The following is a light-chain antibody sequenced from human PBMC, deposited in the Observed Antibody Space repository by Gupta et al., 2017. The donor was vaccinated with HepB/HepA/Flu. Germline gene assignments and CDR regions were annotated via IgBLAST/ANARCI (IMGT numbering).Light chain of an antibody. J-gene: IGKJ4*01. CDR2: DAS. V-gene: IGKV1-33*01. Sequence: DIERTQSPPSLSASVRDRITITCQASQDISNYLNWYQVKPGKAPKPLIYDASNLDTGVPSRFRGSGSGTHFTFTISSLQPEDIATYYCQQYGNLPLTFGGGTKVEIK. CDR1: QDISNY. CDR3: QQYGNLPLT.